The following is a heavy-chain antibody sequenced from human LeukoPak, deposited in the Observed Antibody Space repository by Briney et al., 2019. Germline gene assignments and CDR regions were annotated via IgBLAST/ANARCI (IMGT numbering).Heavy chain of an antibody. Sequence: ASVKVSCRASGYTFTSYDINWVRQATGQGLEWMAWMNPNSGNTGYAQKFQGRVTMTRNTSISTAYMELSSLRSEDTAVYYCARALWGYCSGGSSYSYPSYWGQGTLVTVSS. D-gene: IGHD2-15*01. CDR1: GYTFTSYD. CDR2: MNPNSGNT. CDR3: ARALWGYCSGGSSYSYPSY. J-gene: IGHJ4*02. V-gene: IGHV1-8*01.